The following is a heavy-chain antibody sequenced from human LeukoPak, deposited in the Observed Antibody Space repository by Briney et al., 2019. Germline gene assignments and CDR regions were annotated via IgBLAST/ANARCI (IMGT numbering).Heavy chain of an antibody. CDR2: INPSGGST. CDR3: ARGGVEFGMDV. D-gene: IGHD3-16*01. CDR1: GYTFTDYY. Sequence: ASVKVSCKASGYTFTDYYMDWVRQAPGQGLEWMGNINPSGGSTSYTQKFQGRVTLSRDTSTSTLYMELSSLRSEDTAVYYCARGGVEFGMDVWGQGTTVTVSS. J-gene: IGHJ6*02. V-gene: IGHV1-46*01.